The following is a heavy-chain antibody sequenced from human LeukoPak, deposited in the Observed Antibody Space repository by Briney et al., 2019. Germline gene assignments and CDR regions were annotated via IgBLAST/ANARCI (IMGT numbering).Heavy chain of an antibody. CDR2: IKEDGSEK. Sequence: PGGSLRLSCAASGFTFSSYWMSWVSQAPGKGLEWLANIKEDGSEKYYVDSVKGRFTISRDNAKNSLYLQMNILRAEDTAVYYCARVLHYYDSSTYYTDITGYFFDCWGQGSLVTVSS. V-gene: IGHV3-7*01. CDR3: ARVLHYYDSSTYYTDITGYFFDC. D-gene: IGHD3-22*01. J-gene: IGHJ4*02. CDR1: GFTFSSYW.